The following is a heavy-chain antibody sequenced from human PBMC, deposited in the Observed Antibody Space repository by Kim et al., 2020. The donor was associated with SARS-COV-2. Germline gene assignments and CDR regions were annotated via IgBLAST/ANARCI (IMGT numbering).Heavy chain of an antibody. CDR1: GFTFGDFA. V-gene: IGHV3-9*01. J-gene: IGHJ6*03. CDR3: TKDKAANSYYYYYMDV. Sequence: GGSLRLSCVASGFTFGDFAMHWVRQVPGKGLEWVSGINWNGDKIDYADSVKGRFTISRDNAKNSLYLQMNSLRPEDTALYYCTKDKAANSYYYYYMDVWGEGTTVTVSS. CDR2: INWNGDKI. D-gene: IGHD1-7*01.